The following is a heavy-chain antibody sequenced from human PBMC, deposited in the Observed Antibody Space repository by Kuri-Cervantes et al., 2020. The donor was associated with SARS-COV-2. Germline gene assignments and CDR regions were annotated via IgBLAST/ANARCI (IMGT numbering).Heavy chain of an antibody. Sequence: ASVKVSCKASGYTFTSYGISWVRQAPGQGLEWMGIINPSGGSTSYAQKFQGRVTMTRDTSTSTVYVELSSLRSEDTAVYYCARGVSHIAAAGLYYFDYWGQGTLVTVSS. D-gene: IGHD6-13*01. CDR1: GYTFTSYG. V-gene: IGHV1-46*01. J-gene: IGHJ4*02. CDR3: ARGVSHIAAAGLYYFDY. CDR2: INPSGGST.